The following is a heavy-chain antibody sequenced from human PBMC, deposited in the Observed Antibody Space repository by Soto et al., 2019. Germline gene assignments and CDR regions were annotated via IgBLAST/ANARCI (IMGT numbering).Heavy chain of an antibody. Sequence: QVQLVQSGAEVKEPGASVKVSCKASGYTFTSYILHWVRQAPGQRLEWMGWINAGNANTKYSQKYQGRVTITRDTSASTVYMELSSLRSEDTAVYYCAGKHGYSHPYLDFWGQGTLVTVSS. J-gene: IGHJ4*02. CDR2: INAGNANT. CDR1: GYTFTSYI. CDR3: AGKHGYSHPYLDF. V-gene: IGHV1-3*01. D-gene: IGHD5-18*01.